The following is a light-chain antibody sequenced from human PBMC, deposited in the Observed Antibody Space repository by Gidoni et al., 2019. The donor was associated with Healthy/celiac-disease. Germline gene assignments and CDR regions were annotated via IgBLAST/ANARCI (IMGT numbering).Light chain of an antibody. V-gene: IGLV1-44*01. J-gene: IGLJ1*01. CDR2: SNN. CDR1: RSNIGSNT. Sequence: QSVLTQPPSASATPGKRVTISCSGSRSNIGSNTVNWYQQLPGTAPKRLIYSNNQRPSGVPDRCAGSKSGTSASLAISGLQSEDVADYYCAACDDSLNGYVFGTWTKVTVL. CDR3: AACDDSLNGYV.